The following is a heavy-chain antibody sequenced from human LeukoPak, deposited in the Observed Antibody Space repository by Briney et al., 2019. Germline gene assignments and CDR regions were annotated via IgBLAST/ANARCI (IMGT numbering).Heavy chain of an antibody. D-gene: IGHD4/OR15-4a*01. CDR3: AKAIPATMAKLYYYYYYGMDV. CDR1: GFTFSSYG. CDR2: ISYDGSNK. Sequence: GGSLRLSCVASGFTFSSYGMHWVRQAPGKGLEWVAVISYDGSNKYYADSVKGRFTISRDNSKNTLYLQMNSLRAEDTAVYYCAKAIPATMAKLYYYYYYGMDVWGQGTTVTVSS. J-gene: IGHJ6*02. V-gene: IGHV3-30*18.